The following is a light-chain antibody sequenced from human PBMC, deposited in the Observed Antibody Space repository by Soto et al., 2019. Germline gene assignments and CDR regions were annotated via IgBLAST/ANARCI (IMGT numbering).Light chain of an antibody. Sequence: QSVLTQPPSVSGTPGQRGINSCSGSSANIGSNAVNWYQQLPGTAPKLLMASSNQRPSGVPDRFSGPKSGTSASLAISGLQSEDEADYYCATWDDSLNGMVFGGGTKLTVL. CDR3: ATWDDSLNGMV. CDR2: SSN. V-gene: IGLV1-44*01. CDR1: SANIGSNA. J-gene: IGLJ2*01.